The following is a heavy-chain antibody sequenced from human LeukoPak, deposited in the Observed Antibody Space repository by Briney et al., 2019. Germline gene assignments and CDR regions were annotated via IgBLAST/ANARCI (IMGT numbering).Heavy chain of an antibody. CDR1: RYSISSNCY. Sequence: SETLSLTCDVSRYSISSNCYWAWIRQPPGKGLEWLGSIYYSGDTYYDPSLKSRVTCSVDTSKNQFSLKLNSVTAADTAVYYCARAHYDGDYQYYFDYWGQGIPVTVSS. V-gene: IGHV4-38-2*01. CDR2: IYYSGDT. J-gene: IGHJ4*02. D-gene: IGHD4-17*01. CDR3: ARAHYDGDYQYYFDY.